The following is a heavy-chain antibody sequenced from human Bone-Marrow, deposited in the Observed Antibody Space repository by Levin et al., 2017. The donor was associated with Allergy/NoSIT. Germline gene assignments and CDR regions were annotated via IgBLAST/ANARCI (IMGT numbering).Heavy chain of an antibody. J-gene: IGHJ4*02. CDR3: ARLNAYGGAPIDS. CDR1: GGSISSSSYF. V-gene: IGHV4-39*07. Sequence: SETLSLTCSVSGGSISSSSYFWAWIRQSPGTRLEWIGKIYYSGSTYYNPSLESRLTISVDTSKDQFSLRLTSVTAADTALYYCARLNAYGGAPIDSWGQGTLVTVSS. CDR2: IYYSGST. D-gene: IGHD3-16*01.